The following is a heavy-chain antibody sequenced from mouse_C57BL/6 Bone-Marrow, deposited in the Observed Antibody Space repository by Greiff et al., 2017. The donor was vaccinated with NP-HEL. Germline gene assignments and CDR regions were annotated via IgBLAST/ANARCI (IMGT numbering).Heavy chain of an antibody. CDR3: ARGSYYGSSWYFDV. CDR1: GFTFSSYA. D-gene: IGHD1-1*01. CDR2: ISDGGSYT. V-gene: IGHV5-4*03. Sequence: EVNVVESGGGLVKPGGSLKLSCAASGFTFSSYAMSWVRQTPEKRLEWVATISDGGSYTYYPDNVTGRFTISRDNAKNNLYLQMSHLKSADTSLYYCARGSYYGSSWYFDVWGTGPTVTVSS. J-gene: IGHJ1*03.